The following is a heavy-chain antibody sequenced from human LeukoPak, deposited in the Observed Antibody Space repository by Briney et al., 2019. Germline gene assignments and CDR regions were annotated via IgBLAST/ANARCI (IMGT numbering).Heavy chain of an antibody. V-gene: IGHV4-34*01. CDR2: INHSGST. CDR1: GGSFSGYY. D-gene: IGHD3-3*01. Sequence: PSETLSLTCAVYGGSFSGYYWSWIRQPAGKGLEWSGEINHSGSTNYNPSLKSRVTISVDTSKNQFSLKLSSVTAADTAVYYCARERYDFWSGYYGKHYWGQGTLVTVSS. J-gene: IGHJ4*02. CDR3: ARERYDFWSGYYGKHY.